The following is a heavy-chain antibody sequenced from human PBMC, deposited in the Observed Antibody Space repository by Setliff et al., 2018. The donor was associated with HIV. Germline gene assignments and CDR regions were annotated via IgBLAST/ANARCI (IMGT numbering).Heavy chain of an antibody. CDR3: ARESTDSSGYYRGYFDY. V-gene: IGHV4-34*01. CDR1: GGSFSGYY. D-gene: IGHD6-19*01. CDR2: INHSGST. Sequence: PSETLSLTCAVYGGSFSGYYWSWIRQPPGKGLEWIGEINHSGSTNYNPPLKSRVTISVDTSKNQFSLKLSSVTAVDTAVYYCARESTDSSGYYRGYFDYWGQGTLVTVSS. J-gene: IGHJ4*02.